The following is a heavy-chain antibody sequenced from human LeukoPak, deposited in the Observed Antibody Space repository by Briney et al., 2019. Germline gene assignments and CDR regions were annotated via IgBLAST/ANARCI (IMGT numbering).Heavy chain of an antibody. CDR3: ARAVATITRAFDY. Sequence: GRSLRLSCAASGFTFSSYGMHWVRQAPGKGLEWVAVIWYDGSNKYYADSVKGRFTISRDNSKNTLYLQMNSLRAEDTAVYYCARAVATITRAFDYWGQRTLVTVSS. CDR1: GFTFSSYG. CDR2: IWYDGSNK. D-gene: IGHD5-12*01. J-gene: IGHJ4*02. V-gene: IGHV3-33*01.